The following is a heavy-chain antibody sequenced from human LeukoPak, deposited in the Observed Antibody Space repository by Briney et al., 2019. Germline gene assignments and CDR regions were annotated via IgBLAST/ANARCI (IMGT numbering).Heavy chain of an antibody. D-gene: IGHD3-3*01. J-gene: IGHJ4*02. CDR2: VSGSASDT. V-gene: IGHV3-23*01. Sequence: PGGSLRLSCAASGFTFSIYAMSWVRQAPGKGLEWVAAVSGSASDTNYADSVKGRFTISRDNSKNTLYLQMNSLRAGDTAVYYCAKELGGIFGVVGCFDYWGQGTLVTVSS. CDR1: GFTFSIYA. CDR3: AKELGGIFGVVGCFDY.